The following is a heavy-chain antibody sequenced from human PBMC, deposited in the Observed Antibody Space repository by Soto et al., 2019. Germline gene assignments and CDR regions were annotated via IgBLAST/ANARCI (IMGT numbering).Heavy chain of an antibody. CDR1: GYTFTSYG. J-gene: IGHJ6*02. Sequence: ASVKVSCKASGYTFTSYGISWVRQAPGQGLEWMGWISAYNGNTNYAQKLQGRVTMTTDTSTSTAYMELRSLRSDDTAVYYCARDRRIDYWNYVGYYYYYYGMDVWGQGTTVTVSS. V-gene: IGHV1-18*04. D-gene: IGHD1-7*01. CDR3: ARDRRIDYWNYVGYYYYYYGMDV. CDR2: ISAYNGNT.